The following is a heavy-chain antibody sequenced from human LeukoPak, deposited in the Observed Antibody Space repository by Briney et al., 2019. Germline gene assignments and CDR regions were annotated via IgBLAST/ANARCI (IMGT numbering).Heavy chain of an antibody. CDR3: ARDRDYAFDY. CDR2: INSDIYSNTI. V-gene: IGHV3-48*02. Sequence: GGSLRLSCAASGFTFNNAWMNWVRQAPGKGLEWISYINSDIYSNTIYYADTVKGRFTISRDNGKNSLYLQMNSLRDEDTAVYYCARDRDYAFDYWGQGTLVTVSS. J-gene: IGHJ4*02. CDR1: GFTFNNAW. D-gene: IGHD4-17*01.